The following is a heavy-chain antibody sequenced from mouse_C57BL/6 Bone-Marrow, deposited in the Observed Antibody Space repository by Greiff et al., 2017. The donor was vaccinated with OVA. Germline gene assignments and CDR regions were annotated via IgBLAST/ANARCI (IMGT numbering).Heavy chain of an antibody. J-gene: IGHJ4*01. D-gene: IGHD2-1*01. CDR1: GFTFTDYY. CDR3: ARYLYPYAMDY. Sequence: EVKLVESGGGLVQPGGSLSLSCAASGFTFTDYYMSWVRQPPGKALEWLGFIRNKANGYTTEYSASVKGRFTISRDNSQSILYLQMNALRAEDSATYYCARYLYPYAMDYWGQGTSVTVSS. V-gene: IGHV7-3*01. CDR2: IRNKANGYTT.